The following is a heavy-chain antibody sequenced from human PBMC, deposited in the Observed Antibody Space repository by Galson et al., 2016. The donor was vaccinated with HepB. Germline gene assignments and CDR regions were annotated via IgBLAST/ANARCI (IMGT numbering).Heavy chain of an antibody. V-gene: IGHV6-1*01. CDR3: AGEGASGYALDY. CDR1: GDSVSSNSAA. CDR2: TYYRFKWYN. D-gene: IGHD6-25*01. Sequence: CAISGDSVSSNSAAWNWIRQSPSRGLEWLGRTYYRFKWYNDYAESVKSRITINPDTSKNQFSLQLHSVTPDDTAFYYCAGEGASGYALDYWGQGTLVTVSS. J-gene: IGHJ4*02.